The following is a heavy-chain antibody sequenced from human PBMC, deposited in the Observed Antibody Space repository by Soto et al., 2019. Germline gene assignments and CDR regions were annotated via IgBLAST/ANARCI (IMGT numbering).Heavy chain of an antibody. Sequence: QVQLVQSGAEVKKPGSSVKVSCKASGGTFSSYAISWVRQAPGQGLEWMGGIIPIFGTANYAQKFQGRVSITAHEATSTAYMELSSLRTEDTAVYYCASFYDQPYYNWFDPWGQGTLVTVSS. J-gene: IGHJ5*02. D-gene: IGHD3-3*01. CDR3: ASFYDQPYYNWFDP. V-gene: IGHV1-69*12. CDR2: IIPIFGTA. CDR1: GGTFSSYA.